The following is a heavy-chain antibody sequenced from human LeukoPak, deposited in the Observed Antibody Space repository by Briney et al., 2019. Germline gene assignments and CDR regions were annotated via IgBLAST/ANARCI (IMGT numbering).Heavy chain of an antibody. CDR2: ISGSGGST. D-gene: IGHD4-23*01. CDR3: AKDLLMATVDRFRY. V-gene: IGHV3-23*01. J-gene: IGHJ4*02. Sequence: GGSLRLSCAASGFTFSSYAMSWVRQGPGKGLEWVSAISGSGGSTYYADSVKGRFTTSRNNSKNTLYLQMNSLRAEDTAVYYCAKDLLMATVDRFRYWGQGTLVTVSS. CDR1: GFTFSSYA.